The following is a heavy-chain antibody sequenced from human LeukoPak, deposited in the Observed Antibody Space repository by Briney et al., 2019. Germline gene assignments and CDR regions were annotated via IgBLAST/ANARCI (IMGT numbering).Heavy chain of an antibody. V-gene: IGHV1-3*01. CDR1: GYTFTSYA. J-gene: IGHJ4*02. CDR2: INAGNGNT. Sequence: ASVKASCKASGYTFTSYAMHWVRQAPGQRLEWMGWINAGNGNTKYSQKFQGRVTITRDTSASTAYMELSSLRSEDTAVYYCAREGLKAVAGPDYWGQGTLVTVSS. D-gene: IGHD6-19*01. CDR3: AREGLKAVAGPDY.